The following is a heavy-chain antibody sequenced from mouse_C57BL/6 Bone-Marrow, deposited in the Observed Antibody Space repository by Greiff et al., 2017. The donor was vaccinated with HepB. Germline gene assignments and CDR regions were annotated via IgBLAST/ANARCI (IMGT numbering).Heavy chain of an antibody. V-gene: IGHV1-15*01. CDR3: TRGGYYGNYDYFDY. CDR1: GYTFTDYE. Sequence: QVQLQQSGAELVRPGASVTLSCKASGYTFTDYEMHWVKQTPVHGLEWIGAIDPETGGTAYKQKFKGKAILTADKSSSTAYMELRSLTSEDSAVYYCTRGGYYGNYDYFDYWGQGTTLTVSS. D-gene: IGHD2-1*01. J-gene: IGHJ2*01. CDR2: IDPETGGT.